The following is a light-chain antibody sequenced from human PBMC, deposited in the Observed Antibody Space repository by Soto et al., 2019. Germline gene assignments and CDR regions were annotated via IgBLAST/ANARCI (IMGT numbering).Light chain of an antibody. Sequence: QSVLAQPASVSGSPGQSITISCTGTSSDVGNYNLVSWYQQHPGKAPKLMIYEVSKRPSGVSNHFSGSKSGNTASLTISGLQAEDEADYYCCAYAGSFYVFGTGTKVTVL. V-gene: IGLV2-23*02. CDR1: SSDVGNYNL. CDR2: EVS. CDR3: CAYAGSFYV. J-gene: IGLJ1*01.